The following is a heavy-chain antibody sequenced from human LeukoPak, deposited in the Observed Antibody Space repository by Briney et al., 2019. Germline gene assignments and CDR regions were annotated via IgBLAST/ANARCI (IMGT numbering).Heavy chain of an antibody. Sequence: GGCLRLSCAASGFTFTGHAMTWVRKAPGKGLEWVAVISGSGGTTYYADSVKGRFIISRDNSKNTLYLQMNSLTGADTALYYCAKDRYGDYSFEHWGQGALVAVSS. CDR1: GFTFTGHA. D-gene: IGHD4-17*01. CDR2: ISGSGGTT. J-gene: IGHJ4*02. V-gene: IGHV3-23*01. CDR3: AKDRYGDYSFEH.